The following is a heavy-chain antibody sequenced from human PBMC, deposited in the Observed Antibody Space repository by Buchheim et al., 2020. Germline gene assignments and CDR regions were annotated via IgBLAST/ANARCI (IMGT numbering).Heavy chain of an antibody. CDR2: IYYSGST. CDR1: GGSISSSSYS. Sequence: QLQLQESGPGLVNPSETLSLTCTVSGGSISSSSYSWGWIRQPPGKGLEWIGSIYYSGSTYYNPSLKSRVTISVDTSKNQFSLKLSSVTAADTAVYYCARQRRGYSGYQQPNFDYWGQGTL. J-gene: IGHJ4*02. CDR3: ARQRRGYSGYQQPNFDY. V-gene: IGHV4-39*01. D-gene: IGHD5-12*01.